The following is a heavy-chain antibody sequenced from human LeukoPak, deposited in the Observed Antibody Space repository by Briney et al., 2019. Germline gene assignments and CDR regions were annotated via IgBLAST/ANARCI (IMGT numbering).Heavy chain of an antibody. CDR3: AASTQLVPTYYYYYYMDV. CDR2: IYYSGST. CDR1: GGSISSYY. Sequence: SETLSLTCTVSGGSISSYYWSWIRQPPGKGLEWIGYIYYSGSTNYNLSLKSRVTISVDTSKNQFSLKLSSVTAADTAVYYCAASTQLVPTYYYYYYMDVWGKGTTVTVSS. D-gene: IGHD6-13*01. V-gene: IGHV4-59*01. J-gene: IGHJ6*03.